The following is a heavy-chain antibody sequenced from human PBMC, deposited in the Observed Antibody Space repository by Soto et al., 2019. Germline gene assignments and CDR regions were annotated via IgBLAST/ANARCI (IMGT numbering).Heavy chain of an antibody. CDR2: IRRKENNYAT. CDR3: TTGNEGRETTFDY. J-gene: IGHJ4*02. V-gene: IGHV3-73*02. Sequence: EVQLAESGGGLVQPGGSLKLSCVGSGFTFSGSTVHWVRQASGKGLEWVGRIRRKENNYATSYATSVKGSFTISRDDSQNTAYLQMNSLKAEDAAVYPCTTGNEGRETTFDYWGQGTLVTVSS. D-gene: IGHD1-1*01. CDR1: GFTFSGST.